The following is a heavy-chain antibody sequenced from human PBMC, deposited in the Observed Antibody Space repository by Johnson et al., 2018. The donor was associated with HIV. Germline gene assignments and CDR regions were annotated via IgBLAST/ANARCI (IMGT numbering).Heavy chain of an antibody. CDR3: ARARGSYYWGGWHDAFDI. V-gene: IGHV3-13*01. J-gene: IGHJ3*02. CDR1: GFSFSSYA. CDR2: TSGTAGDT. D-gene: IGHD1-26*01. Sequence: VQLVESGGGLVQPGGSLRLSCAASGFSFSSYAMSWVRQAPGQGLDWVSATSGTAGDTYYPGSVKGRFTSSRENARNSLYLQMNRLRAGDTAVYYCARARGSYYWGGWHDAFDIWGQGTMVTVSS.